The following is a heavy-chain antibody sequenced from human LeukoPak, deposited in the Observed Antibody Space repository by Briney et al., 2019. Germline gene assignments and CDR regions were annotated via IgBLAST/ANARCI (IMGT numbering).Heavy chain of an antibody. CDR2: IYYSGST. J-gene: IGHJ4*02. CDR1: GGSISSYY. CDR3: ARGGSYYEPFDY. Sequence: PSETLSLACTVSGGSISSYYWSWIRQPPGKGLEWIGYIYYSGSTNYNPSLKSRVTISVDTSKNQFSLKLNSVTAADTALHYCARGGSYYEPFDYWGQGTLVTVSS. V-gene: IGHV4-59*01. D-gene: IGHD1-26*01.